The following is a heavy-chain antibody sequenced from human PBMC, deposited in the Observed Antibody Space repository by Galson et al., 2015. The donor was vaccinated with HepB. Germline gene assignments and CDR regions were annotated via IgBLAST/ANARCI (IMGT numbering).Heavy chain of an antibody. CDR3: ARIPWRFGEYYFDY. CDR1: GYTFTSYA. CDR2: ISAYNGNT. D-gene: IGHD3-10*01. J-gene: IGHJ4*02. V-gene: IGHV1-18*01. Sequence: SVKVSCKASGYTFTSYAMHWVRQAPGQRLEWMGWISAYNGNTNYAQKLQGRVTMTTDTSTSTAYMELRSLRSDDTAVYYCARIPWRFGEYYFDYWGQGTLVTVSS.